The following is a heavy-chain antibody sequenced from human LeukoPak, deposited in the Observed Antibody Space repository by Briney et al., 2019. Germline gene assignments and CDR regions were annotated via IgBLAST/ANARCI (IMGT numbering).Heavy chain of an antibody. J-gene: IGHJ5*02. CDR1: GFTFSSYN. D-gene: IGHD2/OR15-2a*01. CDR2: TSSSSDYI. V-gene: IGHV3-21*01. Sequence: GGSLRLSCAASGFTFSSYNMNWVRQAPGKGLEWVSSTSSSSDYIYYADSVKGRFTISRDNAKNSLYLQMKSLRAEDTAVYYCARGKTSQNIVTRKTNNWFDPWGQGTLVTVSS. CDR3: ARGKTSQNIVTRKTNNWFDP.